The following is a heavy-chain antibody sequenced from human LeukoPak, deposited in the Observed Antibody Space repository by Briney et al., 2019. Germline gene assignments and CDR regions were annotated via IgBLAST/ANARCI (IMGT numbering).Heavy chain of an antibody. J-gene: IGHJ3*02. V-gene: IGHV3-9*03. CDR2: ISWNSGSI. CDR1: GFTFDDYA. D-gene: IGHD3-22*01. Sequence: PGGSLRLSCAASGFTFDDYAMHWVRQAPGKGLEWVSGISWNSGSIGYADSVKGRFTISRDNAKNSLYLQMNSLRAEDMALYYCAKDMWHYDSSGPGAFDIWGQGTMVTVSS. CDR3: AKDMWHYDSSGPGAFDI.